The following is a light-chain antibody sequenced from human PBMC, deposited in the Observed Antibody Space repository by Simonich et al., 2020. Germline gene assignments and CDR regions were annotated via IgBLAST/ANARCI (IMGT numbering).Light chain of an antibody. CDR3: CSYAGSSTVV. V-gene: IGLV2-23*01. CDR2: EGS. J-gene: IGLJ2*01. CDR1: SSDVGGYNY. Sequence: QSALTQPASVSGSPGQSITISCTGTSSDVGGYNYVSWYQQHPGKAPILMIYEGSKRPSGVSNRFSGSKSGNTASLTISGLQAEDEADYYCCSYAGSSTVVFGGGTKLTVL.